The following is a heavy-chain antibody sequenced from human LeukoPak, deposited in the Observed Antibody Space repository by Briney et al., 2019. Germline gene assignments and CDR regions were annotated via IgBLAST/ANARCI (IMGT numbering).Heavy chain of an antibody. CDR1: GGSISSYY. CDR2: IYTSGST. CDR3: ARGGIAAAGSWFDP. D-gene: IGHD6-13*01. J-gene: IGHJ5*02. Sequence: PSETLSLTCTVSGGSISSYYWSWIRQPAGKGLEWIGRIYTSGSTNYNPSLKSRVTMSVDTSKNQFSLKLSPVTAADTAVYYCARGGIAAAGSWFDPWGQGTLVTVSS. V-gene: IGHV4-4*07.